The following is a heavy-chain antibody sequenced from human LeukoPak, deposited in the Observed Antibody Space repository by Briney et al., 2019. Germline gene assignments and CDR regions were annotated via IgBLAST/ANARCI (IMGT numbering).Heavy chain of an antibody. CDR1: SGSTSTSNYY. CDR3: ARVWLAFDY. V-gene: IGHV4-39*07. J-gene: IGHJ4*02. Sequence: SETLSLTCTVSSGSTSTSNYYWGWVRQPPGKALEWIGNIFYSGSTYYNPSLKSRVTISVDTSKNQFSLKLSSVTAADTAVYYCARVWLAFDYWGQGTLVTVSS. D-gene: IGHD6-19*01. CDR2: IFYSGST.